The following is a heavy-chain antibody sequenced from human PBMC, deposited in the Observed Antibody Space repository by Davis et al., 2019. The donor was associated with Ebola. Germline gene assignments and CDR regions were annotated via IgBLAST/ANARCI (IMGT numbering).Heavy chain of an antibody. CDR1: GGSISSYY. CDR2: IYYTGTT. V-gene: IGHV4-59*08. CDR3: ARQSHSSSWYGGYYFDY. Sequence: SETLSLTCTVSGGSISSYYWSWIRQPPGKELEWIGYIYYTGTTNFNPFLKSRVTLPVHTSNNQFSLKLSSVTATDTAVYYCARQSHSSSWYGGYYFDYWAQGTLVAVSS. J-gene: IGHJ4*02. D-gene: IGHD6-13*01.